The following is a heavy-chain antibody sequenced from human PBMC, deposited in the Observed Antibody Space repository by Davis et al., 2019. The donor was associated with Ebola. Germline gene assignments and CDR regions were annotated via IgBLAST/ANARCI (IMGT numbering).Heavy chain of an antibody. V-gene: IGHV3-74*01. CDR2: IDNDGSST. CDR3: ASLGVVVTAIGRNWFDP. J-gene: IGHJ5*02. Sequence: HTGGSLRLSCAASGFTFTRYWMHWVRQAPGTGLVWVSRIDNDGSSTRYVDSVKGRFTISRDNAKNTLYLQMNSLRAEDTAVYYCASLGVVVTAIGRNWFDPWGQGTLVTVSS. D-gene: IGHD2-21*02. CDR1: GFTFTRYW.